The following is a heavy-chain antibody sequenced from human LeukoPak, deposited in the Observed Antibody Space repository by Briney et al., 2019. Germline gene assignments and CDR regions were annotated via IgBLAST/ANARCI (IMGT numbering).Heavy chain of an antibody. CDR3: ATTRLVTRPLDY. D-gene: IGHD3-9*01. CDR1: GFTFSRYS. J-gene: IGHJ4*02. Sequence: GGSLRLSCAASGFTFSRYSMNWVRQAPGKGLEWVSSISGSSGYIYYADSLKGRFTISRDNAKNSLYLQMNSLSAEDTAVYYCATTRLVTRPLDYWGQGTLVTVSS. CDR2: ISGSSGYI. V-gene: IGHV3-21*01.